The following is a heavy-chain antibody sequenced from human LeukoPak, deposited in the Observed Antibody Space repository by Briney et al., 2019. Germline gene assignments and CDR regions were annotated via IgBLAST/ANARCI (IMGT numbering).Heavy chain of an antibody. J-gene: IGHJ4*02. CDR1: GDSITNTRYY. CDR2: VYYTGNT. D-gene: IGHD1-20*01. V-gene: IGHV4-39*01. CDR3: ASLNWNHGDTYYFDY. Sequence: SETLSLTCTVSGDSITNTRYYWGWIRQPPGKGPGWIGSVYYTGNTYYNPSLKSRVTVSVDTSKNQFSLKLNSVTAADTAVYYCASLNWNHGDTYYFDYWGQGTLVTVSS.